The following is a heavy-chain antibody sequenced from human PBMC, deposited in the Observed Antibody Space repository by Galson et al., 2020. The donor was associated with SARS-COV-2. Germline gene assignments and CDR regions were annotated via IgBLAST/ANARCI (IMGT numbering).Heavy chain of an antibody. J-gene: IGHJ6*03. CDR3: ARVPTYYYDSSGYYYSYYYYYMDV. D-gene: IGHD3-22*01. CDR2: INHSGST. V-gene: IGHV4-34*01. Sequence: SETLSLTCAVYGGSFSGYYWSWIRQPPGKGLEWIGEINHSGSTNYNPSLKSRVTLSVDTSKNQFSLKLSSVTAADTAVYYCARVPTYYYDSSGYYYSYYYYYMDVWGKGTTVTISS. CDR1: GGSFSGYY.